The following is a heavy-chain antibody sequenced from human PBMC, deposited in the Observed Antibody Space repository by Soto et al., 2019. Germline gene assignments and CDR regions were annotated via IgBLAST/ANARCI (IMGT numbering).Heavy chain of an antibody. CDR1: GFSFSSFG. Sequence: QVQLVESGGGVVQPGRSLRLSCAASGFSFSSFGMHWVRQAPGKGLEWVAIIWYDGSLEYYADSVKGRFTISRDNSKNTLYLQMNSLRVEDTAVYYCAKPSHDFWSGYYPPFDYWGQGTLVTVSS. J-gene: IGHJ4*02. CDR3: AKPSHDFWSGYYPPFDY. V-gene: IGHV3-33*03. D-gene: IGHD3-3*01. CDR2: IWYDGSLE.